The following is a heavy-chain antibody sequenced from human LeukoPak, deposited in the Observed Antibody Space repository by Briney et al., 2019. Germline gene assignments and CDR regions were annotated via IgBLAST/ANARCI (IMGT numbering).Heavy chain of an antibody. V-gene: IGHV3-30*18. D-gene: IGHD6-19*01. CDR2: ISYDGSNK. CDR3: AKDIRSIAVAGNFDY. J-gene: IGHJ4*02. Sequence: PGGSLRLSCAASGFTFSSYGMHWVRQAPGKGLEWVAVISYDGSNKYYADSVKGRFTISRDNSKNTLYLQMNCLRAEDTAVYYCAKDIRSIAVAGNFDYWGQGTLVTVSS. CDR1: GFTFSSYG.